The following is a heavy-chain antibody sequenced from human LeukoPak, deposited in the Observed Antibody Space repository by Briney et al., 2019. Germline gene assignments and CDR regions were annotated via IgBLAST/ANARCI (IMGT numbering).Heavy chain of an antibody. CDR3: ARDSCSSTSCYLI. J-gene: IGHJ3*02. CDR2: IYSGGST. Sequence: PGGSLRLSCAASGFTFDDFGMSWVRQAPGKGLEWVSVIYSGGSTYYADSVKGRFTISRHNSKNTLYLQMNSLRAEDTAVYYCARDSCSSTSCYLIWGQGTMVTVSS. CDR1: GFTFDDFG. D-gene: IGHD2-2*01. V-gene: IGHV3-53*04.